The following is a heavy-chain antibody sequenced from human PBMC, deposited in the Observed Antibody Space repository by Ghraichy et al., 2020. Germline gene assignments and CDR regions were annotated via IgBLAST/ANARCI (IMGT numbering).Heavy chain of an antibody. Sequence: GGSLRLSCAASGFSFNSYGMYWVRQAPGKGLEWVAFIRFDGSNKYYADSVRGRFTISRDNSRNALYLQMNSLTTEDTGLYSCARNRLSGSSGLTFYYYGLDVGGQGTKVTVSS. CDR3: ARNRLSGSSGLTFYYYGLDV. CDR1: GFSFNSYG. D-gene: IGHD3-3*02. CDR2: IRFDGSNK. V-gene: IGHV3-30*02. J-gene: IGHJ6*02.